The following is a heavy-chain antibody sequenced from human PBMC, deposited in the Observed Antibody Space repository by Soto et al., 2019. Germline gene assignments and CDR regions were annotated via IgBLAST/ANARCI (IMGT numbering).Heavy chain of an antibody. J-gene: IGHJ6*02. D-gene: IGHD3-22*01. CDR2: IIPIFGTA. Sequence: QVQLVQSGAEVKKPGSSVKVSCKASGGTFSSYAISWVRQAPGQGLEWMGGIIPIFGTANYAQKFQGRVTITADESTSTAYRELSMRRSEDTAVSYCVVVMQGGMDVWGQGTKVPVSS. V-gene: IGHV1-69*01. CDR1: GGTFSSYA. CDR3: VVVMQGGMDV.